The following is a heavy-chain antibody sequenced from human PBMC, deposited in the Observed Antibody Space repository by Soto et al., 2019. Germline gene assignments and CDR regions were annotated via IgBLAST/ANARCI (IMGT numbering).Heavy chain of an antibody. CDR1: GYTFTGYY. D-gene: IGHD2-2*01. V-gene: IGHV1-2*04. CDR2: INPNSGGT. CDR3: ATGHIVVPAAIPYGMDV. J-gene: IGHJ6*02. Sequence: GASVKVSCTASGYTFTGYYRRWVRQAPGQGLEWMGWINPNSGGTNYAQKFQGWVTMTRDTSISTAYMELSRLRSDDTAVYYCATGHIVVPAAIPYGMDVWGQGTTVTVSS.